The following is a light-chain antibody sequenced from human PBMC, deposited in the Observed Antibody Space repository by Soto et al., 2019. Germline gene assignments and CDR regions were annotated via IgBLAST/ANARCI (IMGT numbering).Light chain of an antibody. V-gene: IGLV1-51*02. CDR2: ENN. CDR1: SSNIGRNY. Sequence: QSVLTQPPSVSAAPGQKVTISCSGGSSNIGRNYVSWYQHLPGTAPKLLIYENNKRPSGIPDRFSGSKSGTSATLGITGLQTGDEADYYCGTWDVSLNNGRIFGEGTKLT. J-gene: IGLJ2*01. CDR3: GTWDVSLNNGRI.